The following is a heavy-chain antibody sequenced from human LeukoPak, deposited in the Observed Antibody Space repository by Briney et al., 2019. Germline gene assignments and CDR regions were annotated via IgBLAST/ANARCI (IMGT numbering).Heavy chain of an antibody. CDR2: ISSSSSYI. CDR1: GFTFSSYS. D-gene: IGHD3-10*01. J-gene: IGHJ4*02. V-gene: IGHV3-21*01. CDR3: ARDSMVRGIPYCDY. Sequence: GGSLRLSCAASGFTFSSYSMNWVRQAPGKGLEWVSSISSSSSYIYYADSVKGRFTISRDNAKNSLYLQMNSLRAEDTAVCYCARDSMVRGIPYCDYWGQGTLVTVSS.